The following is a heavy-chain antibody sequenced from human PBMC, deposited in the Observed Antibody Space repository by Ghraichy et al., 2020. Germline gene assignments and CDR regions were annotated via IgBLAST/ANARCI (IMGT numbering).Heavy chain of an antibody. Sequence: GGSLRLSCAVSGFTITNDWMHWVRQAPGKGLVCVSHIKSDGSGTTYADSVKGRFTISRDNAKNTLFLQMNSLRAEDTAVYYCARDRHYAMDVWGPGTTVTVSS. V-gene: IGHV3-74*01. CDR1: GFTITNDW. CDR3: ARDRHYAMDV. CDR2: IKSDGSGT. J-gene: IGHJ6*02.